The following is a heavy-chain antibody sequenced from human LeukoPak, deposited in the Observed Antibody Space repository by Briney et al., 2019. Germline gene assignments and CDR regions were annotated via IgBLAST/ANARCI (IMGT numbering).Heavy chain of an antibody. CDR3: ARTDILTGYYLVPYYIDV. J-gene: IGHJ6*03. CDR1: GFTFSSYS. Sequence: GGSLRLSCAASGFTFSSYSMNWVRQAPGKGLEWASSISSSSSDIYYADSVKGRFTISRDNAKNSLYLQMNSLRAEDTAVYYCARTDILTGYYLVPYYIDVWGKGTTVTVSS. D-gene: IGHD3-9*01. V-gene: IGHV3-21*01. CDR2: ISSSSSDI.